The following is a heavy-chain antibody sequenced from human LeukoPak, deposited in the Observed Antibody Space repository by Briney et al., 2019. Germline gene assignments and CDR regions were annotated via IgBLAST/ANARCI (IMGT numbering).Heavy chain of an antibody. CDR3: ARDGSGSFPLWYYYYGMDV. D-gene: IGHD3-10*01. CDR2: ISAYNGNT. Sequence: AASVKVSCKASGYTFTSYGISRVRQAPGQGLEWMGWISAYNGNTNYAQKLQGRVTMTTDTSTSTAYMELRSLRSDDTAVYYCARDGSGSFPLWYYYYGMDVWGQGTTVTVSS. J-gene: IGHJ6*02. V-gene: IGHV1-18*01. CDR1: GYTFTSYG.